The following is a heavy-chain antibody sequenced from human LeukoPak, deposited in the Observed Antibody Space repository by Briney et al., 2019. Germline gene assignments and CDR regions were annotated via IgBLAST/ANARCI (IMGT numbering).Heavy chain of an antibody. Sequence: GGSLRLSCAASGFTFSSYGMHWVRQAPGKGLGWVAVISYDGSNKYYADSVKGRFTISRDNSKNTLYLQMNSLRAEDTAVYYCAKAVAPIYGGDYWGQGTLVTVSS. CDR3: AKAVAPIYGGDY. CDR1: GFTFSSYG. J-gene: IGHJ4*02. V-gene: IGHV3-30*18. D-gene: IGHD4-23*01. CDR2: ISYDGSNK.